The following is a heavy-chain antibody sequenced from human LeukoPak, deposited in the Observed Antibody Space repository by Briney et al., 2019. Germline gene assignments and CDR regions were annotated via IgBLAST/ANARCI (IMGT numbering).Heavy chain of an antibody. D-gene: IGHD6-19*01. J-gene: IGHJ6*02. CDR3: ARDWQYSSGWRYYYGMDV. V-gene: IGHV1-2*02. CDR2: INPNSGGT. CDR1: GYTFTGYY. Sequence: ASVKVSCKASGYTFTGYYMHWVRQAPGQGLEWMGWINPNSGGTNYAQKFQGRVTMTRDTSISTAYMELSRLTSDDTAVYFCARDWQYSSGWRYYYGMDVWGQGTTVTVSS.